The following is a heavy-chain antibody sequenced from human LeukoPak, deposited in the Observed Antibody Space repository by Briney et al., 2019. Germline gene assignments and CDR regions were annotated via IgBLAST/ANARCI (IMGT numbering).Heavy chain of an antibody. CDR3: ARETTTLDY. Sequence: GGSLRLSCSASGFTFNSYVMHWVRQAPGKGLEYVSAISSNGGSTYYADSVKGRFTISRDNSKNTLYLQMNSLRAEDTAVYYCARETTTLDYWGQGTLVTVSS. CDR1: GFTFNSYV. V-gene: IGHV3-64*04. J-gene: IGHJ4*02. CDR2: ISSNGGST. D-gene: IGHD1-26*01.